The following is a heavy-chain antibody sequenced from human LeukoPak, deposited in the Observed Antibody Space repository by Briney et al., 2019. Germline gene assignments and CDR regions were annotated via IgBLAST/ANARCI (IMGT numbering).Heavy chain of an antibody. D-gene: IGHD3-10*01. Sequence: GASVKVSCKASGYTFTGYYMHWVRQAPGQGLEWMGWISAYNGNTNYAQKLQGRVTMTTDTSTSTAYMELRSLRSDDTAVYYCARGGLGENFDYWGQGTLVTVSS. CDR3: ARGGLGENFDY. CDR1: GYTFTGYY. V-gene: IGHV1-18*04. CDR2: ISAYNGNT. J-gene: IGHJ4*02.